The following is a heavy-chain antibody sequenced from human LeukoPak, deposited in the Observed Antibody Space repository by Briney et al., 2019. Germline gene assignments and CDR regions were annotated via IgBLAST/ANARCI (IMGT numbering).Heavy chain of an antibody. Sequence: GGSLRLSCAVSGITVSKYWMHWVRQVPGKGLVWVSRIHSDGSTTDYADSVKGRFTIARDSAKNTLYLEMNSLRVEDTAVYYCTRDANHYGGMDVWGQGTTVTVSS. CDR2: IHSDGSTT. V-gene: IGHV3-74*01. CDR3: TRDANHYGGMDV. CDR1: GITVSKYW. J-gene: IGHJ6*02.